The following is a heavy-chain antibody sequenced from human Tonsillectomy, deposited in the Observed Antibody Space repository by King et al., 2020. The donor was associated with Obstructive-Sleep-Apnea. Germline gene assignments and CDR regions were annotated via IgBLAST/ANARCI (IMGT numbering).Heavy chain of an antibody. J-gene: IGHJ6*02. CDR3: ANAVPSSDYSNGMDV. V-gene: IGHV3-23*04. CDR2: ISGSGGST. Sequence: VQLVESGGDLQQPGESLRLSCAASGFSFSSHAISWVRQAPGKGLEWVSTISGSGGSTYYSDSVKGRFTVSRDNSKKTLDLQMNSLRAEDTAVYYCANAVPSSDYSNGMDVWGQGTTVTVSS. CDR1: GFSFSSHA. D-gene: IGHD3-10*01.